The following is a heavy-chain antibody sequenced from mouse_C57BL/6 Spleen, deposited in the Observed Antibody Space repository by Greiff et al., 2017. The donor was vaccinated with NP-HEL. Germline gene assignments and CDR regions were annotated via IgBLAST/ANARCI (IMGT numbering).Heavy chain of an antibody. D-gene: IGHD2-14*01. V-gene: IGHV1-42*01. J-gene: IGHJ1*03. CDR3: ARCGIIGGYWYFDV. CDR2: INPSTGGT. Sequence: VQLKESGPELVKPGASVKISCKASGYSFTGYYMNWVKQSPEKSLEWIGEINPSTGGTTYNQKFKAKATLTVDKSSSTAYIQLKSLTSEDSAVYYCARCGIIGGYWYFDVWGTGTTVTVSS. CDR1: GYSFTGYY.